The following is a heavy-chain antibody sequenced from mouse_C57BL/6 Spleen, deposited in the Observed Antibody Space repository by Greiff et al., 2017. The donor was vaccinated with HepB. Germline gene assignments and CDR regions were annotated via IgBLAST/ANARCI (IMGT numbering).Heavy chain of an antibody. J-gene: IGHJ2*01. V-gene: IGHV1-82*01. D-gene: IGHD2-5*01. CDR1: GYAFSSSW. Sequence: VQLQQSGPELVKPGASVKISCKASGYAFSSSWMNWVKQRPGKGLEWIGRIYPGDGDTNYNGKFKGKATLTADKSSSTAYMQLSSLTSEDSAVYFGARGTIVTTVDYWGQGTTLTVSS. CDR2: IYPGDGDT. CDR3: ARGTIVTTVDY.